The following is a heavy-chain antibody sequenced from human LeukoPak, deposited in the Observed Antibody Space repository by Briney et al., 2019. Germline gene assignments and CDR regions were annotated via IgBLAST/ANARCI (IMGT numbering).Heavy chain of an antibody. V-gene: IGHV3-21*01. Sequence: KPGGSLRLSCAASGFTFSSHSMNWVRQAPGKGLEWVSSIDSSSGYTYYADSVKGRFTISRDNAKNSLFLQMNSLRAEDTAVYYCATDTPSTSYDFWSGYKASYGMDVWGQGTTVTVSS. CDR3: ATDTPSTSYDFWSGYKASYGMDV. D-gene: IGHD3-3*01. CDR1: GFTFSSHS. CDR2: IDSSSGYT. J-gene: IGHJ6*02.